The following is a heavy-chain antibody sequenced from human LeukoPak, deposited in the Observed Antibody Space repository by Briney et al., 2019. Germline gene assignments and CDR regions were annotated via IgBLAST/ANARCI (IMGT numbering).Heavy chain of an antibody. J-gene: IGHJ6*04. CDR2: ISWDGVST. Sequence: GGSLRLSCAASGFTFDDYAMHWVRQAPGKGVEGVSLISWDGVSTYSADSVKGRFAISRDNSKNSLYLQMNSLRAEDTALYFCARVGRAYYYYCGMDVWGKGTTVTVSS. V-gene: IGHV3-43D*04. D-gene: IGHD3-10*01. CDR1: GFTFDDYA. CDR3: ARVGRAYYYYCGMDV.